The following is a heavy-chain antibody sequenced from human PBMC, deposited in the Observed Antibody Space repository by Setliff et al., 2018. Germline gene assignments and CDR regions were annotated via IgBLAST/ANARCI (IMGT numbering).Heavy chain of an antibody. CDR1: GGSISTYY. CDR2: IHYSGST. D-gene: IGHD3-22*01. J-gene: IGHJ5*02. CDR3: ARAHTWSLPNDNSGYPGWFDP. Sequence: PSETLSLTCTVSGGSISTYYWSWIRQPPGKGLEWIGYIHYSGSTNYNPSLKSRVTMSGDTSKNQFSLKLSSVTAADTAVYYCARAHTWSLPNDNSGYPGWFDPWGQGTLVTVSS. V-gene: IGHV4-59*01.